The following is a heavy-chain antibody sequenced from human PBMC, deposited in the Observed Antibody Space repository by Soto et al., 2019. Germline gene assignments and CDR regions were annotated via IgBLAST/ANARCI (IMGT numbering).Heavy chain of an antibody. D-gene: IGHD6-19*01. Sequence: QVQLVQSRAEVKKPGSSVKVSCKASGGTFSSYTISWVRQAPGQGLEWMGRIIPILGIANYAQKFQGRVTXXAXKXXSTAYMELSSLRSEDTAVYYCAIGYKAVAGTYFDYWGQGTLVTVSS. CDR2: IIPILGIA. CDR1: GGTFSSYT. CDR3: AIGYKAVAGTYFDY. J-gene: IGHJ4*02. V-gene: IGHV1-69*02.